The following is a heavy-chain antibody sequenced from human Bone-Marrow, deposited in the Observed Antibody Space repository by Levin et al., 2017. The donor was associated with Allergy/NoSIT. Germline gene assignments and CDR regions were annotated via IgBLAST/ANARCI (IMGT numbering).Heavy chain of an antibody. CDR2: ISWNSGSI. V-gene: IGHV3-9*01. D-gene: IGHD3-22*01. J-gene: IGHJ4*02. CDR3: AKDTEYYYDSTGYYNY. Sequence: SLKISCAASGFNFDHYAMHWVRQAPGKGLEWVSGISWNSGSIGYEDSVKGRFTISRDNAKNSLYLQMNSLRPEDTVFDYCAKDTEYYYDSTGYYNYWGQGTLVTVSS. CDR1: GFNFDHYA.